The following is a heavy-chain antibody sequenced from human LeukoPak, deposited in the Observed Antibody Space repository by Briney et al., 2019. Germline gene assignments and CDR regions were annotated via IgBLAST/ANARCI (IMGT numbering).Heavy chain of an antibody. V-gene: IGHV3-48*03. Sequence: QSGGSLRLSCEASGFTFSSYQMNWVRQAPGKGLEWIAYISSSGDTIYYADSVKGRFTISRDNSKNTLYLQMNSLRAEDTAVYYCAKRRGLELLYYYYMDVWGRGTTVTVSS. J-gene: IGHJ6*03. D-gene: IGHD1-7*01. CDR1: GFTFSSYQ. CDR3: AKRRGLELLYYYYMDV. CDR2: ISSSGDTI.